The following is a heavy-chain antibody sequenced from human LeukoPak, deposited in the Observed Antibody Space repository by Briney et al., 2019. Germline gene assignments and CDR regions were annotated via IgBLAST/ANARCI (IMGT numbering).Heavy chain of an antibody. Sequence: SETLSLTCTVSGGSISSSSYYWGWIRQPPGKGLEWIGSIYYSGSTYYNPSLKSRVTISVDTSKNQFSLKLSSVTAADTAVYYCARGPSIPVSLVNWNYGGTDRTFDYWGQGTLVTVSS. CDR2: IYYSGST. V-gene: IGHV4-39*07. J-gene: IGHJ4*02. D-gene: IGHD1-7*01. CDR1: GGSISSSSYY. CDR3: ARGPSIPVSLVNWNYGGTDRTFDY.